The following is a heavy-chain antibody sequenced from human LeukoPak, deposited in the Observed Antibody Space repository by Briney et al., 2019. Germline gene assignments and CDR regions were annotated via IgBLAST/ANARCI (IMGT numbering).Heavy chain of an antibody. Sequence: PSETLSLTCTVSGGSISSYYWSWIRQPPGKGLEWIGYISYSGSTNYNPSLKSRVTISVDTSKNQFSLELSSVTAADTAVYYCAGGRPYYFDYWGQGTLVTVSS. CDR2: ISYSGST. CDR3: AGGRPYYFDY. CDR1: GGSISSYY. J-gene: IGHJ4*02. V-gene: IGHV4-59*01.